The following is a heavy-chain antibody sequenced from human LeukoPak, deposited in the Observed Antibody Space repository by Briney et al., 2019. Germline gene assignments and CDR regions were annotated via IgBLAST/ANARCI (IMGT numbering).Heavy chain of an antibody. J-gene: IGHJ4*02. D-gene: IGHD4-11*01. CDR1: GASINGYC. V-gene: IGHV4-59*06. CDR3: ARGPYRNSFDY. Sequence: SETLSLTCTVSGASINGYCWSWIRQSPGKGLEWIGYIYYSGSTYYNPSLKSRVTMSVDTSKNQFSLKLSSVTAADTAVYYCARGPYRNSFDYWGQGTLVTVSS. CDR2: IYYSGST.